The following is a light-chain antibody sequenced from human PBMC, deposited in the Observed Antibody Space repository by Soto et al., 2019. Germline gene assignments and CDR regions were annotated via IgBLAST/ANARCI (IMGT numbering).Light chain of an antibody. CDR1: QSVSSY. CDR3: QQRSNWPPYT. V-gene: IGKV3-11*01. CDR2: DAS. Sequence: EIVLTQSPATLSLSPGERATLSCRASQSVSSYLAWYQQKPGQAPRLLIYDASNRATGIPARFSASGSGTDFTLTISSLEPEYFAVYYCQQRSNWPPYTFGQGNKLEIK. J-gene: IGKJ2*01.